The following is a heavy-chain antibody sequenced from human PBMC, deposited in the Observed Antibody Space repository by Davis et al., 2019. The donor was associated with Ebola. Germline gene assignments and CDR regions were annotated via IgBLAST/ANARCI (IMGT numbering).Heavy chain of an antibody. Sequence: GESLKISCEASTFTFSSYDMHWVRQAPGKGLEWVAFISTDGNKKDYEDFVKGRFTISRDNSRDTLFLQMDSLRFEDSAVYYCVNDQSIIANNFFGLDFLGQGTTFTVSS. D-gene: IGHD3-16*01. CDR3: VNDQSIIANNFFGLDF. CDR1: TFTFSSYD. J-gene: IGHJ6*02. V-gene: IGHV3-30*18. CDR2: ISTDGNKK.